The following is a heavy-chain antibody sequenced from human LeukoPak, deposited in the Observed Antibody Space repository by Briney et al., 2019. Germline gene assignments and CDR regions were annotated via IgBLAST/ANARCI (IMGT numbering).Heavy chain of an antibody. V-gene: IGHV3-30*04. CDR1: GFIFGSYA. Sequence: PGRSLRLSCAASGFIFGSYAMHWVRQAPGKGLDWVAVISYDGSNKCYADSVKGRFTISRDNSKDTLYLQMNSLRAEDTAVYYCARDRLDDYYYDSSGYYSDAFDIWGQGTMVTVSS. J-gene: IGHJ3*02. D-gene: IGHD3-22*01. CDR2: ISYDGSNK. CDR3: ARDRLDDYYYDSSGYYSDAFDI.